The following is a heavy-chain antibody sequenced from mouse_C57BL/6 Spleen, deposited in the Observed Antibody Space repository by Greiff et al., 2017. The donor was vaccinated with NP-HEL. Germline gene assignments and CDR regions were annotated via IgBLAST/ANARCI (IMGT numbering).Heavy chain of an antibody. CDR1: GFTFSDYG. V-gene: IGHV5-17*01. D-gene: IGHD1-1*01. CDR2: ISSGSSTI. Sequence: EVQRVESGGGLVKPGGSLKLSCAASGFTFSDYGMHWVRQAPEKGLEWVAYISSGSSTIYYADTVTGRFTISRDNAKNTRFLQMNSRRSEDTAMDYCAREVDYGSSYDYAMDYGGQGTSVTVSS. CDR3: AREVDYGSSYDYAMDY. J-gene: IGHJ4*01.